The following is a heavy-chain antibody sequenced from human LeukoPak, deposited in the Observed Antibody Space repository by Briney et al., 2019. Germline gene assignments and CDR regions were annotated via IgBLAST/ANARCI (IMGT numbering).Heavy chain of an antibody. CDR1: GYTFTSYD. D-gene: IGHD4-17*01. CDR2: MNPNSGNT. V-gene: IGHV1-8*01. CDR3: ARGRADYGDYVFDP. Sequence: ASVKVSCKASGYTFTSYDINWVRQATGQGLEWMGWMNPNSGNTGYAQKFQGRVTMTRNTSISTAYMELSSLRSEDTAVYYCARGRADYGDYVFDPWGRGTLVTVSS. J-gene: IGHJ5*02.